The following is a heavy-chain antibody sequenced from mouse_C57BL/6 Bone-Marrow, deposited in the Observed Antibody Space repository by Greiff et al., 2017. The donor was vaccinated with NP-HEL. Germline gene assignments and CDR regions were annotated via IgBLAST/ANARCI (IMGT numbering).Heavy chain of an antibody. CDR2: ISNGGGSP. Sequence: EVHLVESGGGLVQPGGSLKLSCAASGFTFSDYYMYWVRQTPEKRLEWVAYISNGGGSPYYPDTVKGRFTISRDNAKNTLYLQMSRLKSEDTAMYYCARHGDYDCWYVDVWGTGTTVTVSS. J-gene: IGHJ1*03. D-gene: IGHD2-4*01. CDR3: ARHGDYDCWYVDV. V-gene: IGHV5-12*01. CDR1: GFTFSDYY.